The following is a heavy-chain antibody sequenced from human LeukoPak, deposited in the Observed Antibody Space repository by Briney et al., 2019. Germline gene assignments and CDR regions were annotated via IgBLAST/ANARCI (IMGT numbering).Heavy chain of an antibody. D-gene: IGHD2-15*01. CDR1: GGSFSGYY. Sequence: SETLSLTCAVYGGSFSGYYWSWIRQPPGKGLEWIGEINHSGSTNYNPPLKSRVTISVDTSKNQFSLKLSSVTAADTAVYYCASSIPGGYCSGGSCNDYWGQGTLVTVSS. CDR2: INHSGST. CDR3: ASSIPGGYCSGGSCNDY. J-gene: IGHJ4*02. V-gene: IGHV4-34*01.